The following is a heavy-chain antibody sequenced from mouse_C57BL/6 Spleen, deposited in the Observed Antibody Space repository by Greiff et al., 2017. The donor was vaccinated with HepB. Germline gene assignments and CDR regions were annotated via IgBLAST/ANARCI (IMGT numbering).Heavy chain of an antibody. J-gene: IGHJ3*01. CDR3: DRGKSWFAY. CDR2: IWSGGST. CDR1: GFSLTSYG. V-gene: IGHV2-2*01. Sequence: QVQLKQSGPGLVQPSQSLSITCTVSGFSLTSYGVHWVRQSPGKGLEWLGVIWSGGSTDYNAAFIYRLSISKDNSKSQVFFKMNSLQADDTARYYWDRGKSWFAYWGQGTLVTVSA.